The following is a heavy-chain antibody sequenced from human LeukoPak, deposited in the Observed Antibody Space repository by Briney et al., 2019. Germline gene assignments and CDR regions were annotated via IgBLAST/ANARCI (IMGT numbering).Heavy chain of an antibody. Sequence: SETLSLTCTVSGGSISSYYWSWIRQPAGKGLEWIGRIYTSGSTNYNPSLESRVTISVDKSKNQFSLKLSSVTAADTAVYYRARSIVVVPAALYYYYYYMDVWGKGTTVTVSS. J-gene: IGHJ6*03. CDR3: ARSIVVVPAALYYYYYYMDV. V-gene: IGHV4-4*07. CDR1: GGSISSYY. D-gene: IGHD2-2*01. CDR2: IYTSGST.